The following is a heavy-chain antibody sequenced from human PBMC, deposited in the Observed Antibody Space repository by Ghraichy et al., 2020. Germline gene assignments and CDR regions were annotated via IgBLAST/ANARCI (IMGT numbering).Heavy chain of an antibody. Sequence: GGSLRLSCAASGVNFENAWMSWVRQAPGRGLEWVGRIKNKVDCGTADYAGPVQGRFIISRDDSKRTLFLQMNGLKIEDTAVYFCTTDPGDYEIFWGQGTLVTVSS. D-gene: IGHD4-17*01. J-gene: IGHJ4*02. CDR2: IKNKVDCGTA. CDR1: GVNFENAW. V-gene: IGHV3-15*01. CDR3: TTDPGDYEIF.